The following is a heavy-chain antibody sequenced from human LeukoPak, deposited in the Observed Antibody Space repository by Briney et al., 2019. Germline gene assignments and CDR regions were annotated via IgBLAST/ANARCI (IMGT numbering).Heavy chain of an antibody. CDR2: IYTSGST. D-gene: IGHD1-20*01. Sequence: SETLSLTCTVSGGSISSYYWSWIRQPPGKGLEWIGYIYTSGSTNYNPSLKSRVTISVDTSKNQFSLKLSSVTAADTAVYYCARRLNWNYHMDVWGKGPTVTVSS. J-gene: IGHJ6*03. V-gene: IGHV4-4*09. CDR1: GGSISSYY. CDR3: ARRLNWNYHMDV.